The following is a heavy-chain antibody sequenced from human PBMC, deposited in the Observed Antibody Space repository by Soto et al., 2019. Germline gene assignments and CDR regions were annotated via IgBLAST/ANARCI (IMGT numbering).Heavy chain of an antibody. V-gene: IGHV1-46*01. D-gene: IGHD3-10*01. CDR2: FNPSGDAT. CDR3: ARRGMSKIGFDT. Sequence: QVQLVQSGAEVKKPGTSVKVSCKASGYIFSNYYMHWVRQAPGQGLEWMGVFNPSGDATHYAQSFQGRGSVTRDTSTSTVYMELSTLTSEDTAVYYCARRGMSKIGFDTWGQGTMVTVSS. J-gene: IGHJ3*02. CDR1: GYIFSNYY.